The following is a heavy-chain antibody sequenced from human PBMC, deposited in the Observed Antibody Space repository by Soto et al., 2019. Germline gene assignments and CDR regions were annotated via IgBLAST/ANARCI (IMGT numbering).Heavy chain of an antibody. CDR1: GGSFSGYY. D-gene: IGHD6-19*01. CDR3: AHCSGQNYFDY. V-gene: IGHV4-34*01. CDR2: INHSGST. J-gene: IGHJ4*02. Sequence: QVQLQQWGAGLLKPSETLSLTCAVYGGSFSGYYWSWIRQPPGKGLEWIGEINHSGSTNYNPSLKSRVTISVDTSKNQFSLKLSSVTAADTAVYYCAHCSGQNYFDYWGQGTLVTVSS.